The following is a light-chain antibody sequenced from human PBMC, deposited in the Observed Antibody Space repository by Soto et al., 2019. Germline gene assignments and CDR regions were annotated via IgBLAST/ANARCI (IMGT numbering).Light chain of an antibody. V-gene: IGKV1-39*01. CDR2: AAS. J-gene: IGKJ1*01. Sequence: DIHMTQSPSSLSASVGNSVTITCRASQSISSYLNWYQQKPGKAPKLLIYAASSLQSGVPSRFSGSGYGTDFTLTISSLQTEDFATYYCQQSYSTPWTFGQGTKVDIK. CDR3: QQSYSTPWT. CDR1: QSISSY.